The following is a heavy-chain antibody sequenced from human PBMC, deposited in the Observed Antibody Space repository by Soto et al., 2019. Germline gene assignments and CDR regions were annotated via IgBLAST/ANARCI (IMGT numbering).Heavy chain of an antibody. D-gene: IGHD6-13*01. CDR2: IYSSGGT. Sequence: VQLEESGGGLIQPGGSLRLSCAVSGFTVSNHYMTWVRQAPGKGLEWVSLIYSSGGTKYADSVRGRFTISRDNSKNTLYLQMNSLKVEDTAVYYCARDPPGIAASGSYNWGQGTLVTVSS. V-gene: IGHV3-53*01. CDR3: ARDPPGIAASGSYN. CDR1: GFTVSNHY. J-gene: IGHJ4*02.